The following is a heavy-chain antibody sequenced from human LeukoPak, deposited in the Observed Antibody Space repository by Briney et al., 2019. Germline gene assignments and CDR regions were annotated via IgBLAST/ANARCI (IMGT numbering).Heavy chain of an antibody. Sequence: SETLSLTCTVSGGSISGGYWSWIRQPPGRGLGWIGYVYTSGSTNYNPSLKSRVTISVDTSKSQFALKLSSVTAADTAVYYCAKSYFDYSTYYSYYFNLWGQGALVTVSS. D-gene: IGHD4-11*01. CDR3: AKSYFDYSTYYSYYFNL. J-gene: IGHJ4*02. V-gene: IGHV4-4*09. CDR1: GGSISGGY. CDR2: VYTSGST.